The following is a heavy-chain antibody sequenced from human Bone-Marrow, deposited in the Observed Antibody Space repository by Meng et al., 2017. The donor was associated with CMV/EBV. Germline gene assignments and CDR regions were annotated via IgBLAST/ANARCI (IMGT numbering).Heavy chain of an antibody. D-gene: IGHD6-13*01. CDR1: GFTVSSNY. CDR3: AREFISGRSSSWYPYYYYGKDV. V-gene: IGHV3-53*01. Sequence: GESLKISCAASGFTVSSNYMSWVRQAPGKGLEWVSVIYSGGSTYYADSVKGRFTISRDNSKNTLYFQMNSLRAEDTAVYYCAREFISGRSSSWYPYYYYGKDVWGQWTTVTFAS. CDR2: IYSGGST. J-gene: IGHJ6*02.